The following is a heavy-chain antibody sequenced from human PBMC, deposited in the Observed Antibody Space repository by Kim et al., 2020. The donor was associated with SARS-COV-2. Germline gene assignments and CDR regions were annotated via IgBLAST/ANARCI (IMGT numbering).Heavy chain of an antibody. CDR3: ARGQYDYYYYYYMDV. J-gene: IGHJ6*03. Sequence: GGSLRLSCAASGFTVSSNYMSWVRQAPGKGLEWVSVIYSGGSTYYADSVKGRFTISRDNSKNTLYLQMNSLRAEDTAVYYCARGQYDYYYYYYMDVWGKGTTVTVSS. CDR2: IYSGGST. D-gene: IGHD4-4*01. CDR1: GFTVSSNY. V-gene: IGHV3-53*01.